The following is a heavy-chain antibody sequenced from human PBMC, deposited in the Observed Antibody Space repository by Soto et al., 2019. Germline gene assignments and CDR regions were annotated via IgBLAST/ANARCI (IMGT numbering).Heavy chain of an antibody. D-gene: IGHD3-10*01. CDR3: ARGTRVGGFGELQY. V-gene: IGHV3-74*01. J-gene: IGHJ4*02. Sequence: EVQLVESGGGLVQPGGSLRLSCAASGFTFSTYWMHWVRQVPGKGLMWVSRIIGDGSNTNYADSVKGRFTIPRDNAKNTLYLQMNSLTDEDTAVYYCARGTRVGGFGELQYWGQGILVTVSS. CDR2: IIGDGSNT. CDR1: GFTFSTYW.